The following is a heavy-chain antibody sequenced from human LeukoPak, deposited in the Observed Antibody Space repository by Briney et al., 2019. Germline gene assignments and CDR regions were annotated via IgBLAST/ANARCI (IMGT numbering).Heavy chain of an antibody. CDR2: IKRKTDGGTT. CDR3: TTDTRRVVVPK. V-gene: IGHV3-15*01. J-gene: IGHJ4*02. CDR1: GFSFNDAW. Sequence: GGSLRLSCAASGFSFNDAWMSWVRQAQGKGLEWVGRIKRKTDGGTTDYAAPVKGRFTISRDDSKTSLYLQMNNLKTEDTAVYYCTTDTRRVVVPKWGQGTLVTVSS. D-gene: IGHD2-15*01.